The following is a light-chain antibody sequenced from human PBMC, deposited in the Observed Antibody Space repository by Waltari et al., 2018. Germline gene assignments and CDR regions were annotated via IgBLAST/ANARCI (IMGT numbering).Light chain of an antibody. CDR2: QDI. CDR3: QSWDGSTASVV. V-gene: IGLV3-1*01. CDR1: TLRKTY. Sequence: SYELAQPPSVSASPGQTATITCSGATLRKTYVRWYQQKPGQSPVLVMFQDIKRPAGIPERNFGSKSGNTATLTISGTRATDEADYYCQSWDGSTASVVFGGGTKLTVL. J-gene: IGLJ2*01.